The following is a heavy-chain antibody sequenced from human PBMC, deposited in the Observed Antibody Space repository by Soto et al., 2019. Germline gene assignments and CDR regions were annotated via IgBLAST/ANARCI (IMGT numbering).Heavy chain of an antibody. Sequence: ASVKVSCKTSGYTFVSYGISWVRQAPGQGLEWMGWISPYNGNTNYAEKFKDRVTLTTDTSTDIAFLDLRSLTSDDTAIYFCARDQYYFDSSGYYDFWGQGTLVTVSS. CDR2: ISPYNGNT. J-gene: IGHJ4*02. CDR1: GYTFVSYG. D-gene: IGHD3-22*01. V-gene: IGHV1-18*04. CDR3: ARDQYYFDSSGYYDF.